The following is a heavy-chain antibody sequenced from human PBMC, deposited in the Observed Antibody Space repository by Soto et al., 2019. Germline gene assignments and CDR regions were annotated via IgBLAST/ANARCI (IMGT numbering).Heavy chain of an antibody. CDR1: GFTFSSYG. V-gene: IGHV3-30*18. J-gene: IGHJ6*02. D-gene: IGHD3-10*01. Sequence: QVQLVESGGGVVQPGRSLRLSCAASGFTFSSYGMHWVRQAPGKGLEWVAVISYDGSNKYYADSVKGRFTISRDNSKNALYLQMNSLRDEETAVYYCAKFAMVRGVIISFGYYYGMDVWGQGTTVTVSS. CDR2: ISYDGSNK. CDR3: AKFAMVRGVIISFGYYYGMDV.